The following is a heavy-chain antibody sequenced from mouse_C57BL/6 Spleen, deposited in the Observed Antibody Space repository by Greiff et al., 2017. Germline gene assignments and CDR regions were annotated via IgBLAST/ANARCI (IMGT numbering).Heavy chain of an antibody. CDR2: IDPETGGT. Sequence: QVQLQQSGAELVRPGASVTLSCKASGYTFTDYEMHWVKQTPVHGLEWIGAIDPETGGTAYNQKFKGKAILTADKSSSTAYMELRSLTSEDSAVYYCTRCLGGYFDVWGTGTTVTVSS. J-gene: IGHJ1*03. V-gene: IGHV1-15*01. D-gene: IGHD3-3*01. CDR3: TRCLGGYFDV. CDR1: GYTFTDYE.